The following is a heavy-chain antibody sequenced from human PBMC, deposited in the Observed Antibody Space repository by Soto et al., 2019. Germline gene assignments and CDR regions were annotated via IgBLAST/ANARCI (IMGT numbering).Heavy chain of an antibody. CDR2: VYYSGST. D-gene: IGHD2-2*01. J-gene: IGHJ4*02. V-gene: IGHV4-59*02. CDR1: GDSVNSYY. CDR3: ARAETSGMHYFDY. Sequence: SETLSLTCTVTGDSVNSYYWSWMRQPPGKGLECMGYVYYSGSTNHNPSLKSRVTISVDTSKNQISLRLKSVTAADTAVYYCARAETSGMHYFDYWGQGSLVTVSS.